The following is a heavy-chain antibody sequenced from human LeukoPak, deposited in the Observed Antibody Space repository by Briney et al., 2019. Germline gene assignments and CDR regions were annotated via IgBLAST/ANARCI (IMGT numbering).Heavy chain of an antibody. J-gene: IGHJ4*02. V-gene: IGHV3-48*01. D-gene: IGHD3-22*01. CDR3: ARGMYYYDSSGYLGY. CDR1: GFTFSSYS. CDR2: ISSSSSTI. Sequence: GGSLRLSCAASGFTFSSYSMNWVRQAPGKGLEWVPYISSSSSTIYYADSVKGRFTISRDNAKNSLYLQMNSLRAEDTAVYYCARGMYYYDSSGYLGYWGQGTLVTVSS.